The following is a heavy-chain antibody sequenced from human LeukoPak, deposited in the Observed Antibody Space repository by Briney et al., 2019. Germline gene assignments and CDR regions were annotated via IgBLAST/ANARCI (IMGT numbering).Heavy chain of an antibody. V-gene: IGHV4-38-2*01. J-gene: IGHJ5*02. D-gene: IGHD3-10*01. CDR3: ASTPLVRGVSWFDP. CDR1: GYSISSGYY. CDR2: IYHSGST. Sequence: KPSETLSLTCAVSGYSISSGYYWGWIWQPPGKGLEWFGSIYHSGSTYYNPSLKSRVTISVDTSKNQFSLKLSSVTAADTAVYYCASTPLVRGVSWFDPWGQGTLVTVSS.